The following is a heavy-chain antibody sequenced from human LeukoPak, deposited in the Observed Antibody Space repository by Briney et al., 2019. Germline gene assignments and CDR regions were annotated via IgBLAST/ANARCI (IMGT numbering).Heavy chain of an antibody. J-gene: IGHJ6*02. Sequence: GGSLRLSCAASGFTFSSYWMHWVRQAPGKGLVWVSRINSDGSSTSYADSVKGRFTISRDNAKNTLYLQMNSLRAEDTAVYYCARDRSHCSSTSCYYYYGMDVWGQGTTVTVSS. CDR1: GFTFSSYW. D-gene: IGHD2-2*01. CDR3: ARDRSHCSSTSCYYYYGMDV. V-gene: IGHV3-74*01. CDR2: INSDGSST.